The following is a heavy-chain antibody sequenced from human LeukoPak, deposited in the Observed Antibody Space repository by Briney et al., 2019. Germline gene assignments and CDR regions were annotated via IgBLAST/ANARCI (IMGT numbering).Heavy chain of an antibody. CDR1: GGSITSGGYY. CDR2: IHYSGST. Sequence: SETLSLTCTVSGGSITSGGYYWSWIRQHPGKGLEWIGYIHYSGSTYYNPSLKSRVTISVDTSKNQFSLKLSSVTAADTAVYYCARVGYNYGIDYWGQGTLVTVSS. V-gene: IGHV4-31*03. J-gene: IGHJ4*02. CDR3: ARVGYNYGIDY. D-gene: IGHD5-18*01.